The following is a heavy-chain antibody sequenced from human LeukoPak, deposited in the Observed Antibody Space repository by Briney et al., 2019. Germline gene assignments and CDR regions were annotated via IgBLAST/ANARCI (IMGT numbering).Heavy chain of an antibody. J-gene: IGHJ4*02. D-gene: IGHD3-22*01. CDR1: GFTFSSYA. V-gene: IGHV3-23*01. CDR3: AKDPSYYDSSGYYHYYFDY. Sequence: PGGSLRLSCAASGFTFSSYAMSWVRQAPGKGLEWVSAISGSGGSTYYADSVKGRFTISRDNSKNTLSLQMNSLRAEDTAVSYCAKDPSYYDSSGYYHYYFDYWGQGTLVTVSS. CDR2: ISGSGGST.